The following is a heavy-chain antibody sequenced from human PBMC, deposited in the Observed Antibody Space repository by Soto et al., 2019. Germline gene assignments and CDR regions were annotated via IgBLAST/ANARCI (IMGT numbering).Heavy chain of an antibody. J-gene: IGHJ4*02. CDR2: IYYSGST. V-gene: IGHV4-31*03. CDR1: GGSISSGGYY. Sequence: QVQLQESGPGLVKPSQTLSLTCTVSGGSISSGGYYWSWIRQHPGKGLEWIGYIYYSGSTYYNPSLTSRVTISVDTSENQFSLKLSSVTAADTAVYYCEATYYYVSSGYHKGCYFDYCGQGSLVTVSS. CDR3: EATYYYVSSGYHKGCYFDY. D-gene: IGHD3-22*01.